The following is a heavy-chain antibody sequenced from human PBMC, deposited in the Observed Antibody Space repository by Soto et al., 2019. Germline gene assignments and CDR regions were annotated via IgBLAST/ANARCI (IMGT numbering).Heavy chain of an antibody. CDR1: GGSFSGYY. CDR2: INHSGST. D-gene: IGHD6-13*01. Sequence: QVQLQQWGAGLLKPSETLSLTCAVYGGSFSGYYWSWIRQPPGKGLEWIGEINHSGSTNYNPSLKIRVTISVDTTKNQFSLKLSSVTAADTAVYYCARSLSSSWLRENRGWVDLWGRGTLVTVSS. CDR3: ARSLSSSWLRENRGWVDL. V-gene: IGHV4-34*01. J-gene: IGHJ2*01.